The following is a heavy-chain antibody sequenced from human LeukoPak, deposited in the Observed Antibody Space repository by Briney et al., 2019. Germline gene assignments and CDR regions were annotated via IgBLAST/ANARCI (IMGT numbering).Heavy chain of an antibody. D-gene: IGHD6-19*01. CDR2: ISSSGGRT. CDR3: AREDIRLDYFDY. V-gene: IGHV3-64*01. J-gene: IGHJ4*02. Sequence: GGSLRLSCAASGFTFSTYAMHWVRQAPGKGLEYVSAISSSGGRTYYANSVKDRFTISGDISTNTLYLQMGSLRAEDTAVYYCAREDIRLDYFDYWGQGTLVTVSS. CDR1: GFTFSTYA.